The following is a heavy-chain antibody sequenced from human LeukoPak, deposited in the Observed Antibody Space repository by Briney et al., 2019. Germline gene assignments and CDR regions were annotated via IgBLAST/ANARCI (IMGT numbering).Heavy chain of an antibody. CDR1: GCSFTSYW. J-gene: IGHJ4*02. D-gene: IGHD3-10*01. Sequence: GESLKISCKGSGCSFTSYWIGWVRQMPGKGLEWMGIIYPGDSDTRYSPSFQGQVTISADKSISTAYLQWSSLKASDTAMYYCARHNFYYGSGSYLLESYFDYWGQGTLVTVSS. CDR2: IYPGDSDT. V-gene: IGHV5-51*01. CDR3: ARHNFYYGSGSYLLESYFDY.